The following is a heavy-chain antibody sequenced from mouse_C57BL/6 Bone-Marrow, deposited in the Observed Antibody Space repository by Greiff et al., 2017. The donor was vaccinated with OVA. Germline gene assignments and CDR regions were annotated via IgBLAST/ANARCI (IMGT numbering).Heavy chain of an antibody. D-gene: IGHD2-1*01. Sequence: EVQLQESGPELVKPGASVKISCKASGYSFTGYYMNWVKQSPEKSLEWIGEINPSTGGTTYNQKFKAKATLTVDKSSSTAYMQLKSLTSEDSAVYYCASCSGNCWGQGTLVTVSA. J-gene: IGHJ3*01. CDR3: ASCSGNC. CDR1: GYSFTGYY. V-gene: IGHV1-42*01. CDR2: INPSTGGT.